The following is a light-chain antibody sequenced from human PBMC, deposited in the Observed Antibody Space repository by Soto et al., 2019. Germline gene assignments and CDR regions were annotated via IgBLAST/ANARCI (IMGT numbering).Light chain of an antibody. CDR2: AAS. CDR1: QDISSW. Sequence: DIQMTQSPSSVSASVEDRVTITCRASQDISSWLSWYQQKPGKAPQLLIYAASSLHSGVPSRFSGSESGTDFTLTIRSLEPEDFATYYCQQANSFPLTFGGGTKVDIK. CDR3: QQANSFPLT. V-gene: IGKV1-12*01. J-gene: IGKJ4*01.